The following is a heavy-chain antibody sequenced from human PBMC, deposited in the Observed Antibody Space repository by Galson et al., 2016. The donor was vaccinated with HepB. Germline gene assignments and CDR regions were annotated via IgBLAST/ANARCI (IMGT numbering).Heavy chain of an antibody. CDR2: TYYRSKWYN. J-gene: IGHJ6*03. Sequence: CAISGDSVSSEDAAWNWIRQSPSRGLEWLGRTYYRSKWYNEYAVSVQSRITINPDTSKNQFSLQLNSVALEDTAVYYCAREPPVVSPTYYYYMDVWGEGTTVTVSS. D-gene: IGHD2-2*01. V-gene: IGHV6-1*01. CDR3: AREPPVVSPTYYYYMDV. CDR1: GDSVSSEDAA.